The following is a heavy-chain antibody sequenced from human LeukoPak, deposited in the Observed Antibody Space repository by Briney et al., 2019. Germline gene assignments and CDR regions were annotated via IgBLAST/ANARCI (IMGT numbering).Heavy chain of an antibody. D-gene: IGHD6-13*01. CDR1: GFTFGKYW. CDR3: AKEPSAAGVFDY. V-gene: IGHV3-30*18. CDR2: ISYDGSNK. Sequence: GGSLRLSCVASGFTFGKYWMSWVRQAPGKGLEWVAVISYDGSNKYYADSVKGRFTISRDNSKNTLYLQMNSLRAEDTAVYYCAKEPSAAGVFDYWGQGTLVTVSS. J-gene: IGHJ4*02.